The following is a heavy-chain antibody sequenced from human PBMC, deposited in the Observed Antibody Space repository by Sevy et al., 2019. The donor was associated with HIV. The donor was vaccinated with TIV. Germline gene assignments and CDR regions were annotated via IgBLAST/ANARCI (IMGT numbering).Heavy chain of an antibody. CDR2: INHTGSL. J-gene: IGHJ4*02. CDR3: ARGRQAYVVVVPSTVPFDY. V-gene: IGHV4-34*01. CDR1: GGSFSGYF. D-gene: IGHD2-2*01. Sequence: SETLSLTCAVSGGSFSGYFWNWIRQSPGKGLEWIGEINHTGSLKYNPSLESRVTISVDAATSQLSLHLRSVTAADTAVYYCARGRQAYVVVVPSTVPFDYWGRGTLVTVSS.